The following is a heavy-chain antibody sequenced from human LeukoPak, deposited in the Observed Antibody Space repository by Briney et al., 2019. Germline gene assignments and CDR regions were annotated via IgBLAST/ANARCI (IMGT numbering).Heavy chain of an antibody. D-gene: IGHD4-23*01. CDR1: GFTFSNYA. J-gene: IGHJ4*02. CDR3: ARGEGDYGGHFVGDY. V-gene: IGHV3-21*01. CDR2: ISSSSSYI. Sequence: PGGSLRLSCAASGFTFSNYAMTWVRQAPGKGLEWVSSISSSSSYIFSADSMKGRFTISRDNAKNSLYLQMNSLRAEDTAVYYCARGEGDYGGHFVGDYWGQGTLVTVSS.